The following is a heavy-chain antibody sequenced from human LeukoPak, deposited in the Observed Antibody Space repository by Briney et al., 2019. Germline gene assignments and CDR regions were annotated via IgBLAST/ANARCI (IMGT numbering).Heavy chain of an antibody. CDR2: MNPNSGNT. CDR3: AREVATDYYYYYGMDV. D-gene: IGHD5-12*01. CDR1: GYTFTSYD. J-gene: IGHJ6*02. V-gene: IGHV1-8*01. Sequence: AASVKVSCKASGYTFTSYDINWVRQATGQGLEWMGWMNPNSGNTGYAQKFQGRVTMTRNTSIGTAYMELSSLRSEDTAVYYCAREVATDYYYYYGMDVWGQGTTVTVSS.